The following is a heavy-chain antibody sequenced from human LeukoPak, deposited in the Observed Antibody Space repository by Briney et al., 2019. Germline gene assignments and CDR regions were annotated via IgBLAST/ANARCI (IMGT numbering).Heavy chain of an antibody. V-gene: IGHV1-18*01. Sequence: GASVKVSCKASGYTFTSYGISWVRQAPGQGLEWMGWISAYNGNTNYAQKLQGRVTMTTDTSTSTAYMELRSPRSDDTAVYYCARGAYDFWSGYYPFDDWGQGTLVTVSS. CDR1: GYTFTSYG. CDR3: ARGAYDFWSGYYPFDD. D-gene: IGHD3-3*01. J-gene: IGHJ4*02. CDR2: ISAYNGNT.